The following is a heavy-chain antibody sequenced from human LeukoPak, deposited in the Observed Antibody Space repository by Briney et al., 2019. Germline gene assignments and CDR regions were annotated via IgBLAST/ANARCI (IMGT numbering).Heavy chain of an antibody. D-gene: IGHD6-19*01. CDR1: GGSISIANYF. CDR2: TYYDGST. CDR3: ARRSSGRSVDY. V-gene: IGHV4-39*07. J-gene: IGHJ4*02. Sequence: PSETLSLTCTVSGGSISIANYFWGWIRQPPGKGLEWIGSTYYDGSTYYNPSLKSRVTISRDTSKDQFSLRLSSVTAADTAVYYCARRSSGRSVDYWGQGTLVTVSS.